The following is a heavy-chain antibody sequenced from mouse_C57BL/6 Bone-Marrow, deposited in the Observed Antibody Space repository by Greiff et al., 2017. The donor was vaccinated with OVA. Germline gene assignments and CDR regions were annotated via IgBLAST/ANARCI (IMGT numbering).Heavy chain of an antibody. CDR2: IRNKANGYTT. D-gene: IGHD1-1*01. Sequence: EVKLVESGGGLVQPGGSLSLSCAASGFTFTDYYMSWVRQPPGKALEWLGFIRNKANGYTTEYSASVKGRFTISRDNSQSILYLQMNALRAEDSATYYGARLDGSRWYYFDYWGQGTTLTVSS. CDR1: GFTFTDYY. CDR3: ARLDGSRWYYFDY. J-gene: IGHJ2*01. V-gene: IGHV7-3*01.